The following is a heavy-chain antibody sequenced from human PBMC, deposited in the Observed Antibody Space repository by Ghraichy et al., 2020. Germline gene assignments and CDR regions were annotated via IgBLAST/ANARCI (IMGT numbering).Heavy chain of an antibody. J-gene: IGHJ4*02. V-gene: IGHV4-31*03. CDR1: GGSISSGGYY. CDR2: IFYSGST. D-gene: IGHD3-22*01. Sequence: LSLTCTVSGGSISSGGYYWSWFRPHPGKGLEWIGNIFYSGSTDYNPSLKSRITILVDTSKNQFSLKLSSVTASDTAVYYCARRYYSDGPFDYWGQGTLVTVSS. CDR3: ARRYYSDGPFDY.